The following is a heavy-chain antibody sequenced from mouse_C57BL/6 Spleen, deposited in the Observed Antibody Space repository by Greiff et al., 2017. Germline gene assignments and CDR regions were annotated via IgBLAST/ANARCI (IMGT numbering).Heavy chain of an antibody. D-gene: IGHD2-5*01. V-gene: IGHV1-59*01. CDR2: IDPSDSYT. J-gene: IGHJ4*01. Sequence: QVQLQQSGAELVRPGTSVKLSCKASGYTFTSYWMHWVKQRPGQGLEWIGVIDPSDSYTNYNQKFKGKATLTVDTSSSTAYMQLSSLTSEDSAVYYCASYSNYYAMDYWGQGTSVTVSS. CDR1: GYTFTSYW. CDR3: ASYSNYYAMDY.